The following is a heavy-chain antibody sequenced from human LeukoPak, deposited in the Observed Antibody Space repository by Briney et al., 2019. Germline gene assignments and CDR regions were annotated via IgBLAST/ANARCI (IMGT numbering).Heavy chain of an antibody. CDR2: INHSGST. CDR1: GGSFSGYY. Sequence: PSETLSLTCAVYGGSFSGYYWSWIRQPPGKGLEWIGEINHSGSTNYNPSLKSRVTISVDTSKNQFSLKLSSVTAADTAVYYCARESYYYDSSGSLDYWGQETLVTVSS. J-gene: IGHJ4*02. CDR3: ARESYYYDSSGSLDY. V-gene: IGHV4-34*01. D-gene: IGHD3-22*01.